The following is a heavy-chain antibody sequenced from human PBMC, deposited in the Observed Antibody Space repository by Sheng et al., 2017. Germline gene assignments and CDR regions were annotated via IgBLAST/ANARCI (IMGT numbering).Heavy chain of an antibody. Sequence: EVQLVESGGVVVQPGGSLRLSCAASGFTFDDYTMHWVRQAPGKGLEWVSLISWDGGSTYYADSVKGRFTISRDNSKNSLYLQMNSLRTEDTALYYCAKPAIFGVVTTGAMDVWGKGTTVTVSS. J-gene: IGHJ6*03. V-gene: IGHV3-43*01. CDR2: ISWDGGST. CDR3: AKPAIFGVVTTGAMDV. D-gene: IGHD3-3*01. CDR1: GFTFDDYT.